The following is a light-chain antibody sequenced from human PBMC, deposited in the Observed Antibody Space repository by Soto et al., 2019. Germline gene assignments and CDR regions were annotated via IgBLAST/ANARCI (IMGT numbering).Light chain of an antibody. V-gene: IGKV3-15*01. CDR1: QSVGSN. CDR2: GAS. Sequence: EIVMTQSPATLSVSPVERATLSCRASQSVGSNLAWYQQRPGQAPRLLIYGASTRATGIPARFSGSGSGTEFTLTISSLQSEDFAVYHCQEYNNWPDFTFGPGTKVDVK. CDR3: QEYNNWPDFT. J-gene: IGKJ3*01.